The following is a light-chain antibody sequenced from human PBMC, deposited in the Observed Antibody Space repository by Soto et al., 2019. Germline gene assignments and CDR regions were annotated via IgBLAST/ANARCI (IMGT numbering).Light chain of an antibody. Sequence: DIQMTQSPSTLSASVGDRVTITCRASQSISTWLAWYQQKPGKAPKLLLYKSSNLEDGFPSRFSGSGSGTDFTITSSSLQPDDLANSSCHQSTTSPLTFGGGTTVEIK. CDR3: HQSTTSPLT. CDR2: KSS. CDR1: QSISTW. V-gene: IGKV1-5*03. J-gene: IGKJ4*01.